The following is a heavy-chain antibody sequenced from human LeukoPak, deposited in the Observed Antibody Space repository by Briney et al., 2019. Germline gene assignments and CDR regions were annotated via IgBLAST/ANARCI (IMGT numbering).Heavy chain of an antibody. CDR3: ARGVLRFQLLSFAVPYYYMDV. Sequence: ASVTVSCKASGGTLRSYDINWVRQATGQGLEWMGWMNHNRGYKDYKQKFQSRVTISRNTSISTECMLLGSLISADTAVYYCARGVLRFQLLSFAVPYYYMDVWGKGTTVTVSS. CDR1: GGTLRSYD. CDR2: MNHNRGYK. J-gene: IGHJ6*03. D-gene: IGHD2-2*01. V-gene: IGHV1-8*03.